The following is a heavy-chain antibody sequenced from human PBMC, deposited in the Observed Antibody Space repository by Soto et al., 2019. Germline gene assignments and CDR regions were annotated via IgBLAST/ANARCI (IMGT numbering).Heavy chain of an antibody. Sequence: GGSLRLSCAASGFTVSSNYMSWVRQAPWKGLEWVSVIYSGGSTYYADSVKGRFTISRDNSKNTLYLQMNSLRAEDTAVYYCARDTYSNGYYYYYGMDVWGQGTTVTVS. J-gene: IGHJ6*02. CDR2: IYSGGST. D-gene: IGHD4-4*01. CDR3: ARDTYSNGYYYYYGMDV. CDR1: GFTVSSNY. V-gene: IGHV3-53*01.